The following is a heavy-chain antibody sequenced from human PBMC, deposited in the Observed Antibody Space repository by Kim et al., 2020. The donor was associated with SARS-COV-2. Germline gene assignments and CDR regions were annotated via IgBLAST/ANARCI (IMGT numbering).Heavy chain of an antibody. CDR3: AGDIRFGELLVDY. D-gene: IGHD3-10*01. J-gene: IGHJ4*02. Sequence: YYGAAVKGRFTIPRANSKNQLYLQMNSLRAEDTAVYYCAGDIRFGELLVDYWGQGTLVTVSS. V-gene: IGHV3-33*01.